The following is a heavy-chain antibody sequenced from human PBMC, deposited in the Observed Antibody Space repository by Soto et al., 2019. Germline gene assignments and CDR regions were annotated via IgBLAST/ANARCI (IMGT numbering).Heavy chain of an antibody. CDR3: ARDQGVDYGDNYYYYYYMDV. Sequence: QVQLVQSGAEVKKPGASVKVSCKASGYTFTSYGISWVRQAPGQGLEWMGWISAYNGNTNYAQKLQGRVTMTTDTSTSTAYMELRSLRTDDTAVYYCARDQGVDYGDNYYYYYYMDVWGKGTTVTVSS. J-gene: IGHJ6*03. CDR1: GYTFTSYG. V-gene: IGHV1-18*01. D-gene: IGHD4-17*01. CDR2: ISAYNGNT.